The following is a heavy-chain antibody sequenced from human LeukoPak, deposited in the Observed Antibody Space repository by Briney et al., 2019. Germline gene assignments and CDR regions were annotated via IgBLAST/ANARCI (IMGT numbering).Heavy chain of an antibody. CDR1: GFTFSSYS. V-gene: IGHV3-21*01. J-gene: IGHJ6*02. D-gene: IGHD2-2*01. Sequence: GGSLRLSCAASGFTFSSYSMNWVRQAPGKGLEWVSSISSSSSYIYYADSVKGRFTISRDNAENSLYLQMNSLRAEDTAVYYCARDRIVVVPAATDDYYYGMDVWGQGTTVTVSS. CDR2: ISSSSSYI. CDR3: ARDRIVVVPAATDDYYYGMDV.